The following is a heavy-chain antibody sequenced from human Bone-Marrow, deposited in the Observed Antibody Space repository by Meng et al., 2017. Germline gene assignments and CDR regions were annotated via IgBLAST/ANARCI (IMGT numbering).Heavy chain of an antibody. CDR1: GFTFSSYA. CDR3: AREPIPIAVAGYFDY. V-gene: IGHV3-30*01. Sequence: GGSLRLSCAASGFTFSSYAMHWVRQAPGKWLEWVAVISYDGSNKYYADSVKGRFTISRDNSKNTLYLQMNSLRAEDTAVYYCAREPIPIAVAGYFDYWGQRTLVTVSS. J-gene: IGHJ4*02. CDR2: ISYDGSNK. D-gene: IGHD6-19*01.